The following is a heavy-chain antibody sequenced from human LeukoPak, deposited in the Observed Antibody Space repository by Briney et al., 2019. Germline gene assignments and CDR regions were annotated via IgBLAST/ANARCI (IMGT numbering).Heavy chain of an antibody. J-gene: IGHJ5*02. CDR3: ARGPGGWYSSSWYSGWFDP. D-gene: IGHD6-13*01. CDR1: GFTFSSYA. V-gene: IGHV3-30-3*01. Sequence: PGVSLRLSCAASGFTFSSYAMHWVRQAPGEGLEWVAVISYDGINKYYADSVKGRFTISRDNSKNTLYLQMNSLRAEDTAVYYCARGPGGWYSSSWYSGWFDPWGQGTLVTVSS. CDR2: ISYDGINK.